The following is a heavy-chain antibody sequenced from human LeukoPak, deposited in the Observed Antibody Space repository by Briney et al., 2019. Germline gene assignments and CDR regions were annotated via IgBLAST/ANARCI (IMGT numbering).Heavy chain of an antibody. Sequence: PSVKVSCMASGGTFSSYAISWVRQAPGPGLEWMGGIISIFGTANYAQKFQGRVTITADETTSTAYMELSSLRSEDTAVYYCARAGVAARLTPFDYWGQGTLVTVSS. D-gene: IGHD6-6*01. CDR2: IISIFGTA. J-gene: IGHJ4*02. CDR3: ARAGVAARLTPFDY. CDR1: GGTFSSYA. V-gene: IGHV1-69*13.